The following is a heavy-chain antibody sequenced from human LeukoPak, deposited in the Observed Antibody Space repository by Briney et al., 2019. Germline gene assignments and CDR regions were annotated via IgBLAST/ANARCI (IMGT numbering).Heavy chain of an antibody. D-gene: IGHD3-22*01. V-gene: IGHV3-53*01. CDR2: IYSGGST. CDR3: VRDWGYDSSGYWQKYFDT. J-gene: IGHJ4*02. CDR1: GFTVSSNF. Sequence: GGSLRLSCAASGFTVSSNFMNWVRQAPGKGLEWVSVIYSGGSTYYAESVKGRFTISRDNAKNTVYLQMNSLRAEDTAVYYCVRDWGYDSSGYWQKYFDTWGQGTLVTVSS.